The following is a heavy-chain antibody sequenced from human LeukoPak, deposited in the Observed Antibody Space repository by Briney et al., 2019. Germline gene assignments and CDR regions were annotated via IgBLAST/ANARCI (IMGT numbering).Heavy chain of an antibody. CDR1: GDSISSSSYY. V-gene: IGHV4-39*01. Sequence: PSETLSLTCTVSGDSISSSSYYWGWIRQPPGKGLEWIGSIYYSGSTYYNPSLKSQVTISIDTSKNQFSLIVTSVTAADTAVYYCARGYSSAWTGFDYWGQGTLVTVSS. CDR3: ARGYSSAWTGFDY. J-gene: IGHJ4*02. CDR2: IYYSGST. D-gene: IGHD6-25*01.